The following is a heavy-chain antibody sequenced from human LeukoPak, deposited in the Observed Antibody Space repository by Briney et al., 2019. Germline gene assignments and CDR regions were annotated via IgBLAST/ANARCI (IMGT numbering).Heavy chain of an antibody. V-gene: IGHV4-34*01. J-gene: IGHJ4*02. D-gene: IGHD5-18*01. CDR3: VRGRYSYGYYYFDY. CDR2: INHSGST. Sequence: SETLSLTCAVYGGSFSGYYWSWIRQPPGKGLEWIGEINHSGSTNYNPSLKSRVTISVDTSKNQFSLKLSSVTAADTAVYYCVRGRYSYGYYYFDYWGQGTLVTVSS. CDR1: GGSFSGYY.